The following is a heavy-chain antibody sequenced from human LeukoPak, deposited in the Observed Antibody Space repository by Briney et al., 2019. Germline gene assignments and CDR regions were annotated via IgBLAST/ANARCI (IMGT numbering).Heavy chain of an antibody. J-gene: IGHJ3*02. CDR3: ARVVWGRDDAFYI. CDR1: GGSISSSIYY. D-gene: IGHD3-16*01. CDR2: IYYSGST. Sequence: SETLSLTCTVSGGSISSSIYYWGWIRQHPGKGLEWIGYIYYSGSTYYNPSLKSRVTISVDTTKNQFSLKLSSVTAAATAVYYGARVVWGRDDAFYIWCQGTMVTVSS. V-gene: IGHV4-31*03.